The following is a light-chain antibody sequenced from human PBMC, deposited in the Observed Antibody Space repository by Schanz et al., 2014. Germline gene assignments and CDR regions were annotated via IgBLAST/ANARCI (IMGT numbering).Light chain of an antibody. CDR1: SSDVGGYNY. V-gene: IGLV2-14*01. CDR2: DVS. J-gene: IGLJ3*02. Sequence: QSALTQPASVSGSPGQSITISCTGTSSDVGGYNYVSWYQQHPGKAPKLMIYDVSNRPSGVSNRFSGSKSGNTASLNISGRQAEDEVEYYCCSFGSSSSFERVFGGGTKLTVL. CDR3: CSFGSSSSFERV.